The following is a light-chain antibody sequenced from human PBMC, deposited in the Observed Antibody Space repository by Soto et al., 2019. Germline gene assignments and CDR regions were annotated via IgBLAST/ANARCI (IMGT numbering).Light chain of an antibody. V-gene: IGKV3-15*01. CDR1: QNVYNN. Sequence: EIVMTQSPATLSVSPGEGATLSCKASQNVYNNLAWYQQRPGQPPRLLIYDASTRATGISARFSGSGYGTEFTLTIRSQQSEDFAVYFCQQCRNWPLTFGGGTKVEIK. CDR2: DAS. J-gene: IGKJ4*01. CDR3: QQCRNWPLT.